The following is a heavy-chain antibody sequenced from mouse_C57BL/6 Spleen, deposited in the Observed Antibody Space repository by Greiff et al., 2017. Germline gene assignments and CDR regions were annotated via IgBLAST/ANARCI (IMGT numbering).Heavy chain of an antibody. CDR2: ISSGSSTI. J-gene: IGHJ1*03. CDR1: GFTFSDYG. V-gene: IGHV5-17*01. Sequence: EVQLVESGGGLVKPGGSLKLSCAASGFTFSDYGMHWVRQAPEKGLEWVAYISSGSSTIYYADTVKGRFTISRDNAKNTLFLQMTSLRSEDTAMYYCAREYGRGYFDVWGTGTTVTVSS. D-gene: IGHD1-1*01. CDR3: AREYGRGYFDV.